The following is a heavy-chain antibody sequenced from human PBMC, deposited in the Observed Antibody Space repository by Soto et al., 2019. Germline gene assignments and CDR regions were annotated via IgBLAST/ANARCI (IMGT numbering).Heavy chain of an antibody. CDR1: GFTFSSDG. V-gene: IGHV3-33*01. D-gene: IGHD2-15*01. CDR2: IWYDGSNK. J-gene: IGHJ6*02. Sequence: QVQLVESGGGVVQPGRSLRLSCAASGFTFSSDGMHWVRQAPGKGLEWVAVIWYDGSNKYYADSVKGRFTISRDNSKNTLYLQMNSMRAEDTAVYYCARDGRGMDVWGQGTTVTVSS. CDR3: ARDGRGMDV.